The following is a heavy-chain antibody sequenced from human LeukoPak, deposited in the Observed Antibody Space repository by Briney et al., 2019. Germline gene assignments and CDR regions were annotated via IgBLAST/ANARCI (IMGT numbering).Heavy chain of an antibody. V-gene: IGHV3-53*01. CDR1: GLTVSSNS. CDR2: IYSGGLT. J-gene: IGHJ4*02. CDR3: ARVIGGYYFDY. Sequence: GGSLRLSCTASGLTVSSNSINWVRQAPGKGLEWVSLIYSGGLTYYADSVKGRFTISRDNSKNTVYLQMNSLRAEDTATYYCARVIGGYYFDYWGQGTLVTVSS.